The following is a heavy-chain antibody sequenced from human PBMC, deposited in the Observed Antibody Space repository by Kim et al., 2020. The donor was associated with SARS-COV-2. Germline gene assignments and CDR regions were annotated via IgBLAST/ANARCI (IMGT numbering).Heavy chain of an antibody. Sequence: GGSLRLSCAASGFTFSSYSMNWVRQAPGKGLEWVSSISSSSSYIYYADSVKGRFTISRDNAKNSLYLQMNSLRAEDTAVYYCARDKWCSVTTGEFCGYFDYWGQGTLVTVSS. V-gene: IGHV3-21*01. J-gene: IGHJ4*02. D-gene: IGHD4-17*01. CDR2: ISSSSSYI. CDR1: GFTFSSYS. CDR3: ARDKWCSVTTGEFCGYFDY.